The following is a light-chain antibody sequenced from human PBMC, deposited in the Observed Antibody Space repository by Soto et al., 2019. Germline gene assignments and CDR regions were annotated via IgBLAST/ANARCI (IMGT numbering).Light chain of an antibody. CDR1: QSVSGK. V-gene: IGKV3-15*01. J-gene: IGKJ1*01. CDR3: KQYNDWPWT. CDR2: DAS. Sequence: EIVMTQSPATLSVSPGEGATLSCRASQSVSGKLAWYQHQPGQTHRLLIYDASTRATGIPARFSGSGSGTDFTLTIRSLQSEDFAVYYCKQYNDWPWTFGQGTKVDIK.